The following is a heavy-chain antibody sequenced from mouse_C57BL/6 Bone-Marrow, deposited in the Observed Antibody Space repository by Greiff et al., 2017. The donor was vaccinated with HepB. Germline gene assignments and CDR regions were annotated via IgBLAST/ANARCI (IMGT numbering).Heavy chain of an antibody. D-gene: IGHD2-1*01. CDR2: IDPETGGT. V-gene: IGHV1-15*01. CDR3: TTIYYGN. CDR1: GYTFTDYE. J-gene: IGHJ3*01. Sequence: VKLMESGAELVRPGASVTLSCKASGYTFTDYEMHWVKQTPVHGLDWIGAIDPETGGTAYNQKFKGKAILTADKSASTAYMELRSLTAEDSAVYDCTTIYYGNWGQGTLVTVSA.